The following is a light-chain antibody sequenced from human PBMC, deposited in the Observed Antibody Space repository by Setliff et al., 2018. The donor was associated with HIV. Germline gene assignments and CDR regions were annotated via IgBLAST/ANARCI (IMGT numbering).Light chain of an antibody. CDR1: SSNIGAGYD. J-gene: IGLJ1*01. Sequence: QSVLTQPPSVSGAPGQRVTISCTGSSSNIGAGYDVHWYQQLPGTAPKLLIYGNSNRPSEVPDRFSGSKSGTSASLAITGLQAEDEADYYCQSYDSRFYVFGTGTKVTVL. CDR2: GNS. V-gene: IGLV1-40*01. CDR3: QSYDSRFYV.